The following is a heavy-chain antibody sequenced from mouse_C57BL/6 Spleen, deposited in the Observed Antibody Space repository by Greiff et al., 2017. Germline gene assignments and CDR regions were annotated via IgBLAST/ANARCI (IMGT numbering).Heavy chain of an antibody. D-gene: IGHD1-1*02. CDR1: GYTFTSYW. J-gene: IGHJ4*01. V-gene: IGHV1-61*01. Sequence: QVQLQQPGAELVRPGSSVKLSCKASGYTFTSYWMAWVKQRPGQGLEWIGNIYPSDSETHYNQKFKVKATMTVDKSSSTAYMQLSSLTSEDSAVYYCASGGQYFAMDYWGQGTSVTVSS. CDR3: ASGGQYFAMDY. CDR2: IYPSDSET.